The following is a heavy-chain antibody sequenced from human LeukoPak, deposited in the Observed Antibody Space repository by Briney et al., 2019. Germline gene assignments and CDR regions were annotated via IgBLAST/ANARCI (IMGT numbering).Heavy chain of an antibody. CDR1: GGTFSSYA. Sequence: GASVKVSCKASGGTFSSYAISWVRQAPGQGLEWMGGIIPIFGTANYAQKFQGRVTITADESTSTAYMELSSLRSEDTAVYYCARDPFGYCSSTSCYLAYYYMDVWGKGATVTVSS. D-gene: IGHD2-2*01. CDR3: ARDPFGYCSSTSCYLAYYYMDV. J-gene: IGHJ6*03. V-gene: IGHV1-69*13. CDR2: IIPIFGTA.